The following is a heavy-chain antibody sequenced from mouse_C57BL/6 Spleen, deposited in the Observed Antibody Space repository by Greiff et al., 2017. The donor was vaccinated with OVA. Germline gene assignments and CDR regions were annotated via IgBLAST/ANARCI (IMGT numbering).Heavy chain of an antibody. CDR1: GYTFTSYW. Sequence: QVQLQQPGAELVKPGASVKMSCKASGYTFTSYWITWVKQRPGQGLEWIGDIYPGSGSTNYNEKFKSKATLTVDTSSSTAYMQLSSLTSEDSAVYYCAREIIYYYGSSYHFDVWGTGTTVTVSA. J-gene: IGHJ1*03. CDR2: IYPGSGST. V-gene: IGHV1-55*01. D-gene: IGHD1-1*01. CDR3: AREIIYYYGSSYHFDV.